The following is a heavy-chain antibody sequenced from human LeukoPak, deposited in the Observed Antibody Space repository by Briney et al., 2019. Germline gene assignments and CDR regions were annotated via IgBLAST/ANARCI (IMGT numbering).Heavy chain of an antibody. D-gene: IGHD3-10*01. CDR1: GFTFSSYW. CDR2: IKQDGSEK. Sequence: GGSLRLSCAASGFTFSSYWMSWVRQAPGKGLEWVANIKQDGSEKYYVDSVKGRFTISRDNAKNSLYLQVNSLRAEDTAVYYCARARYYGSGSPYYYYGMDVWGKGTTVTVSS. CDR3: ARARYYGSGSPYYYYGMDV. V-gene: IGHV3-7*03. J-gene: IGHJ6*04.